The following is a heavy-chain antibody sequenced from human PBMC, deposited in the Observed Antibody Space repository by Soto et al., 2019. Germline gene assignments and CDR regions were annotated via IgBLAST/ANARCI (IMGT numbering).Heavy chain of an antibody. CDR2: IYYSGST. CDR3: ARQVGSGKNRTYYYYYYYMDV. V-gene: IGHV4-39*01. D-gene: IGHD3-3*01. CDR1: GGSISSSSYY. J-gene: IGHJ6*03. Sequence: SETLSLTCTVSGGSISSSSYYWGWIRQPPGKGLEWIGSIYYSGSTYYNPSLKSRVTISVDTSKNQFSLKLSSVTAADTAVYYCARQVGSGKNRTYYYYYYYMDVWGKGTTVTVSS.